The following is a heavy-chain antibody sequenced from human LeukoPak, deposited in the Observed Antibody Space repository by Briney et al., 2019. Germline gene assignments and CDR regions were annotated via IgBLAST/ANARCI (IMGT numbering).Heavy chain of an antibody. CDR2: IYSGGST. CDR1: GFTVSSNY. V-gene: IGHV3-53*01. D-gene: IGHD3-10*01. CDR3: ASFTPSDYYGSVQEDY. J-gene: IGHJ4*02. Sequence: GGSLRLSCAASGFTVSSNYMSWVRQAPGKGLEWVSVIYSGGSTYYADSVKGRFTISRDNSKNTLYLQMNSLRAEDTAVYYCASFTPSDYYGSVQEDYWGQGTLVTVSS.